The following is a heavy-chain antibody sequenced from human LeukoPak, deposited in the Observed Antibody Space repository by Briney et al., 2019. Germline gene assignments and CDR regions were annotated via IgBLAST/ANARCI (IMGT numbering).Heavy chain of an antibody. V-gene: IGHV3-21*01. CDR1: GFTFSSYS. Sequence: PGGSLRLSCAASGFTFSSYSMNWVRQAPGKGLEWVSSISSSSSYIYYADSVKGRFTISRDNAKNSLYLQMNSLRAEDTAVYYCAREGRGSVMNARAFDIWGQGTMVTVSS. CDR3: AREGRGSVMNARAFDI. J-gene: IGHJ3*02. CDR2: ISSSSSYI. D-gene: IGHD1-26*01.